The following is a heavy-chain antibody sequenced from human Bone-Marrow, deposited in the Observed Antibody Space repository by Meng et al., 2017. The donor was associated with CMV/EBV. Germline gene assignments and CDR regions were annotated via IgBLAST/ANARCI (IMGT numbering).Heavy chain of an antibody. J-gene: IGHJ4*02. V-gene: IGHV3-30*04. CDR3: ARDQKWELLRGTYFDH. CDR2: ISYDASKK. Sequence: GGSLRLSCAASGFTFSSYPMHWVRQAPGKGPEWVAVISYDASKKYYADFVKGRFTISRDNSKNTLFLQMNSLRPEDTAVYYCARDQKWELLRGTYFDHWGQGTLVTVSS. D-gene: IGHD1-26*01. CDR1: GFTFSSYP.